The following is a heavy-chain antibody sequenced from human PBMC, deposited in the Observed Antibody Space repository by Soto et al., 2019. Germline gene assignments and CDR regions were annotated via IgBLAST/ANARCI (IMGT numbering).Heavy chain of an antibody. CDR2: IIPIFGTA. V-gene: IGHV1-69*01. J-gene: IGHJ4*02. Sequence: QVQLVQSGAEVKKPGSSVKVSCKASGGTFSSYAISWVRQAPGQGLEWMGGIIPIFGTANYAQKFQGRVTITADESTSTAYMELSSLRSEDMAVYYCARNQASYYYDSSGYFDYWGQGTLVTVSS. CDR3: ARNQASYYYDSSGYFDY. D-gene: IGHD3-22*01. CDR1: GGTFSSYA.